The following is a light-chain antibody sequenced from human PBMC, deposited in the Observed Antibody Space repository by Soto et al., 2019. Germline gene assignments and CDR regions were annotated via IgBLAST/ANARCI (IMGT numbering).Light chain of an antibody. Sequence: EIVMTQSPDTLSVSPGERATLSCRASQSVSSNLAWYQHKPGQAPRLLMYGASTRATGVPARFSGSGSGTEFTLTISSLQSEDFARYYCQQYSDWPLTFGQATRVEIK. J-gene: IGKJ1*01. CDR2: GAS. CDR1: QSVSSN. CDR3: QQYSDWPLT. V-gene: IGKV3-15*01.